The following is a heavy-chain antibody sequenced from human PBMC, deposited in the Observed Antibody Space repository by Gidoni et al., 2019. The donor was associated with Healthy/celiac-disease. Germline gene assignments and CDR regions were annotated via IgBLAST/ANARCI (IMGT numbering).Heavy chain of an antibody. V-gene: IGHV1-2*02. CDR2: INPNSGGT. CDR3: ARVPRSYYDSSGYYEAFDI. Sequence: QVQLVQSGAEVKKPGASVKVSCKASGYTFTGSYMHWVRQAPGEGLEWMGWINPNSGGTNNAQKFQGRVTMTRDTSISTAYMELSRLRSDDTAVYYCARVPRSYYDSSGYYEAFDIWGQGTMVTVSS. CDR1: GYTFTGSY. J-gene: IGHJ3*02. D-gene: IGHD3-22*01.